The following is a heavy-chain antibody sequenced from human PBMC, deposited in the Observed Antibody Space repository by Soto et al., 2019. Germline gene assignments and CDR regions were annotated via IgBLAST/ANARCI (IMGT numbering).Heavy chain of an antibody. Sequence: EVQLVESGGGLVKPGGSLRLSCAASGFTFSSYSMNWVRQAPGKGLEWVSSISSSSSYIYYADSVKGRFTISRDNAKNSLYLQMNSRRAEDTAVYYCARKGGIAAAGRGFDYWGQGTLVTVSS. CDR1: GFTFSSYS. D-gene: IGHD6-13*01. J-gene: IGHJ4*02. V-gene: IGHV3-21*01. CDR3: ARKGGIAAAGRGFDY. CDR2: ISSSSSYI.